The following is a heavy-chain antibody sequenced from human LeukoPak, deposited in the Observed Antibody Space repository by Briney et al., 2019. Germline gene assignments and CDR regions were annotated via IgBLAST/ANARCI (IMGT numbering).Heavy chain of an antibody. Sequence: PGGSLRLSWAASGFTFSNYWMHWVRQAPGKGLEWVSRINERATIISYADSVKGRFTISRENARNTLYLQMNSLTAEDTAVYYCVRDLILVWTPGDDFDHWGQGTLVTVSS. V-gene: IGHV3-74*01. J-gene: IGHJ4*02. CDR2: INERATII. D-gene: IGHD3-16*01. CDR3: VRDLILVWTPGDDFDH. CDR1: GFTFSNYW.